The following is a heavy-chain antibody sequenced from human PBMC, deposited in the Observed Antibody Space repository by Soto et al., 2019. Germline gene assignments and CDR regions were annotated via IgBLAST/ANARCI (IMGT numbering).Heavy chain of an antibody. CDR3: ARDLERANAFDI. D-gene: IGHD1-26*01. Sequence: QVQLQQWGAGLLKPSETLSLTCAVYGGSFSGYYWSWIRQPPGKGLEWIGEINHSGSTNYNPSLKSRVTISVDTSKNQFSLKLSSVTAADTAVYYCARDLERANAFDIWGQGTMVTVSS. CDR1: GGSFSGYY. V-gene: IGHV4-34*01. CDR2: INHSGST. J-gene: IGHJ3*02.